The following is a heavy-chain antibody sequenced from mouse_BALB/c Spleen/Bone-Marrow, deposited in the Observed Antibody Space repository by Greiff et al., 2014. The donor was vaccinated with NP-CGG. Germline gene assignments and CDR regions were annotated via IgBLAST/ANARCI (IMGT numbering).Heavy chain of an antibody. D-gene: IGHD3-3*01. Sequence: QVQLQQSGAELARPGTSVKVSCKASGYAFTNYLIEWVKQRPGQGLEWIGMINPGSGGTNYNEKFKGKATLTADKSSSTAYMQLSSLTSDDSAVYFCARRDGSYFDYWGRGTTLTVSS. J-gene: IGHJ2*01. CDR1: GYAFTNYL. CDR2: INPGSGGT. V-gene: IGHV1-54*01. CDR3: ARRDGSYFDY.